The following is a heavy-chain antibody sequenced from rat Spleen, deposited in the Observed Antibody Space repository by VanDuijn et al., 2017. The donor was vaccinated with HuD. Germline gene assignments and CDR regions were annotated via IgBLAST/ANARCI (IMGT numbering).Heavy chain of an antibody. Sequence: QVQLKESGPGLVQPSQTLSLTCTVSGFSLTNYNVHWVRQTSGKGLEWMGIIWTSGTTDYNSALKSRLTISRDTSKSQVFLKMNSVQTEDTAMYFCARGGFDYWGQGVMVTVSS. J-gene: IGHJ2*01. V-gene: IGHV2-30*01. CDR3: ARGGFDY. CDR2: IWTSGTT. CDR1: GFSLTNYN.